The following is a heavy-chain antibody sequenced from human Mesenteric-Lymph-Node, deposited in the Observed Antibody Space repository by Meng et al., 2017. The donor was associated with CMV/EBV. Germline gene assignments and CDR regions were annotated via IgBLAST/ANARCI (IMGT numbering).Heavy chain of an antibody. J-gene: IGHJ4*02. CDR3: AKRDIAVVIAGNVAHFDH. Sequence: GESLSLSCPASGFPFTYYAMSWVRQAPGKGLEWVATSTAGGSNTYYADSVKGRFTISRDISKDTLYLQMSSLRADDTATYFCAKRDIAVVIAGNVAHFDHWGRGTLVTVSS. CDR1: GFPFTYYA. V-gene: IGHV3-23*01. D-gene: IGHD2-15*01. CDR2: STAGGSNT.